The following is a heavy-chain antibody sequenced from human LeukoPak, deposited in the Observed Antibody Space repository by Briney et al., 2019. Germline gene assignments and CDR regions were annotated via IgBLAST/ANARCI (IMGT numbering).Heavy chain of an antibody. CDR3: ARVQWKRYYYYYMDV. CDR1: GGTFSSYA. CDR2: TIPIFGTA. J-gene: IGHJ6*03. Sequence: SVKVSCKASGGTFSSYAISWVRQAPGQGLEWMGGTIPIFGTANYAQKFQGRVTITTDESTSTAYMELSSLRSEDTAVYYCARVQWKRYYYYYMDVWGKGTTVTVSS. V-gene: IGHV1-69*05. D-gene: IGHD6-19*01.